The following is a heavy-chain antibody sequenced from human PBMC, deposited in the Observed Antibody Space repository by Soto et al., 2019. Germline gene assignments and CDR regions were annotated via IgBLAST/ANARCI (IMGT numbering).Heavy chain of an antibody. V-gene: IGHV3-23*01. CDR1: GFSFSSYA. Sequence: EVQLLESGGGLVQPGGSLRLSCVASGFSFSSYAMSWVRQAPGKGLEWVSVISGSDGSTYYADSVKGRFTISRDNSKNTLYLQMNSLRAEDTAVYYCAKDRERDAWYEDSWGQGTLVTVSS. D-gene: IGHD6-13*01. CDR2: ISGSDGST. J-gene: IGHJ4*02. CDR3: AKDRERDAWYEDS.